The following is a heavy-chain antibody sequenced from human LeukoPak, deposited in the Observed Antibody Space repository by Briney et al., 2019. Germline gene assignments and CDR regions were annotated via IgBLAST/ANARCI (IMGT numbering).Heavy chain of an antibody. J-gene: IGHJ3*02. D-gene: IGHD3-22*01. CDR2: ISAYNGNT. V-gene: IGHV1-18*01. CDR3: ARGYYYDSSGHDAFDI. CDR1: GYTFTSYG. Sequence: RASVKVSCKASGYTFTSYGISWVRQAPGQGLEWMGWISAYNGNTNYAQKLQGRVTMTTDTSTSTAYMELRSLRSDDTAVYYCARGYYYDSSGHDAFDIWGQGTMVTVSS.